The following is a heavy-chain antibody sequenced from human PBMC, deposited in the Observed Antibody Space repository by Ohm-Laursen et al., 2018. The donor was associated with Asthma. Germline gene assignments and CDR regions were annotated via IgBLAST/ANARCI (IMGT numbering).Heavy chain of an antibody. D-gene: IGHD5-24*01. V-gene: IGHV4-61*01. Sequence: SETLSLTCTASGGSISSGSSFWSWIRQPPGKGLEWIGYIYERGSTNYYPSLKGRVTISLDTSKNQFSLRLSSVTAADTAVYYCAKGLRYDGYLYGLDVWGHGTTVTVSS. CDR3: AKGLRYDGYLYGLDV. CDR2: IYERGST. J-gene: IGHJ6*02. CDR1: GGSISSGSSF.